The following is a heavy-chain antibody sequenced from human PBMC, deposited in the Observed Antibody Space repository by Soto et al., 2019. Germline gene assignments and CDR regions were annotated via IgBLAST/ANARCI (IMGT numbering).Heavy chain of an antibody. V-gene: IGHV3-9*01. D-gene: IGHD6-19*01. J-gene: IGHJ4*02. CDR3: AQDTGSGWASFDY. Sequence: EVQLVESGGGLVQPGRSLRLSCAASGFTFDDYAMHWVRQAPGKGLEWVSGISWNSGSIGYADSVKGRFTISRDNAKNSLYLQINSLRAEDTALYYSAQDTGSGWASFDYWGQGTLVTVSS. CDR1: GFTFDDYA. CDR2: ISWNSGSI.